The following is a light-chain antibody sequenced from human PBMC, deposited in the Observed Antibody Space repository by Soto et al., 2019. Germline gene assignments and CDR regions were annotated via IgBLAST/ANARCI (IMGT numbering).Light chain of an antibody. Sequence: IPMSQSPYTLSGSVGDRVTITCRASQSINTWLAWYQQKPGKAPKLLIYKASSLESGVPSRFSGSGSGTEITLTISSLQPDDFATYYCQHYNSYSQTFGQGTKVDI. J-gene: IGKJ1*01. CDR2: KAS. CDR1: QSINTW. V-gene: IGKV1-5*03. CDR3: QHYNSYSQT.